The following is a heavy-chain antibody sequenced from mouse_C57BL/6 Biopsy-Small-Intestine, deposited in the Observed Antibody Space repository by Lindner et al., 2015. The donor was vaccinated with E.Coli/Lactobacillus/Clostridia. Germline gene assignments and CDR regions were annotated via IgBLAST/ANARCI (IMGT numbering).Heavy chain of an antibody. V-gene: IGHV1-20*01. J-gene: IGHJ4*01. CDR3: AREHYYAMDY. CDR1: GYSFTGYF. CDR2: INPYNGDT. Sequence: VQLQESGPGAGEAWGFSEVCPARLSGYSFTGYFMNWVKQSHGKSLEWIGRINPYNGDTFYNQKFKGKATLTVDKSSSTAHMELRSLTSEDSALYYCAREHYYAMDYWGQGTSVTVSS.